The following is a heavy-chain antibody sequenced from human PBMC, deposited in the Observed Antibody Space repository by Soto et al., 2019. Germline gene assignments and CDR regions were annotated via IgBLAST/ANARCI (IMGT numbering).Heavy chain of an antibody. CDR3: AREKAVALDY. V-gene: IGHV3-48*01. D-gene: IGHD6-19*01. J-gene: IGHJ4*02. CDR2: ISSSSSTI. Sequence: VGSLRLSCAASGFTFRTYSMNWVRQAPGKGLEWVSYISSSSSTIYYADSVKGRFTISRDNARNSLYLQMSSLRAEDTAVYYCAREKAVALDYWGQGTLVTVSS. CDR1: GFTFRTYS.